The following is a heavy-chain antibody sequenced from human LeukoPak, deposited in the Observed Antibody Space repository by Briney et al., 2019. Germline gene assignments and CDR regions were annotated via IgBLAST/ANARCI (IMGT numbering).Heavy chain of an antibody. Sequence: PPETLSLTCIVSGGSIGRSNFYWNWVRQPPGRGLEWIGSISSSGSPYYNPSLKSRVTRSVDTSNNQFSLKVTSVTAADTAVYYCARNLIENSRSSGFDSWGQGTLVTVSS. CDR3: ARNLIENSRSSGFDS. J-gene: IGHJ4*02. V-gene: IGHV4-39*07. CDR2: ISSSGSP. CDR1: GGSIGRSNFY. D-gene: IGHD6-6*01.